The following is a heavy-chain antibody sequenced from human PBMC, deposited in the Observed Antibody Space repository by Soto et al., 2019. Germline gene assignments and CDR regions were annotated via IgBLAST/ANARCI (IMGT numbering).Heavy chain of an antibody. J-gene: IGHJ4*02. CDR1: GGTFSSYT. V-gene: IGHV1-69*02. CDR2: SIPILDIA. CDR3: ASAYCSGGSCDSGFDY. Sequence: QVQLVQSGAEVKKPGSSVKVSCKAPGGTFSSYTISWVRQAPGQGLEWMGRSIPILDIANYAQKFQGRVTITADKSTSTAYMELSSLRSEDTAVYYCASAYCSGGSCDSGFDYWGQGTLVAVSS. D-gene: IGHD2-15*01.